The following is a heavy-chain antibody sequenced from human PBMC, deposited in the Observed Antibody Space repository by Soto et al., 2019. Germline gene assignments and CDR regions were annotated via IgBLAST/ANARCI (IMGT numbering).Heavy chain of an antibody. J-gene: IGHJ4*02. CDR2: ISYDGSNK. D-gene: IGHD5-18*01. CDR3: AREVPRIREIQLDAKGY. Sequence: PGGSLRLSCAASGFTFSSYAMHWVRQAPGKGLEWVAVISYDGSNKYYADSVKGRFTISRDNSKNTLYLQMNSLRAEDTAVYYCAREVPRIREIQLDAKGYWGQGTLVTVSS. V-gene: IGHV3-30-3*01. CDR1: GFTFSSYA.